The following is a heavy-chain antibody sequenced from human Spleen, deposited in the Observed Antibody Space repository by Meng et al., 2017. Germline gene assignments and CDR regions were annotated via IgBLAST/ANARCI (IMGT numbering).Heavy chain of an antibody. CDR3: ARGRGQGLTGELDY. CDR2: IYFGGST. V-gene: IGHV4-39*07. D-gene: IGHD7-27*01. CDR1: GGTMSSRDYY. Sequence: QLRLQESGPGLVKPSETLSLTCTVSGGTMSSRDYYWGWIRQPPGKGLEWIGTIYFGGSTYYNPSLESRVTISKDMSNNQFSLRLSSVTAADTAVYYCARGRGQGLTGELDYWGQGTLVTVSS. J-gene: IGHJ4*02.